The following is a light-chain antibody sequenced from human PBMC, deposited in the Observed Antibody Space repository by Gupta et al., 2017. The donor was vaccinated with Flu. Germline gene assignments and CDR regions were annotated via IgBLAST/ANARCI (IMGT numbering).Light chain of an antibody. CDR3: CSHAVTFYV. CDR1: NSDY. CDR2: DVS. Sequence: SGSPGQSVTISCTGTNSDYVSWYQQHPGNAPRLFIYDVSERPSGVPDRFSGSKSGNTASLTISGLQAEDEADYYCCSHAVTFYVFGPGTEVTVL. J-gene: IGLJ1*01. V-gene: IGLV2-11*03.